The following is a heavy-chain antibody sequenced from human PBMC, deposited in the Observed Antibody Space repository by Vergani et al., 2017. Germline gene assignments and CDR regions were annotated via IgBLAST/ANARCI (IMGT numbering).Heavy chain of an antibody. Sequence: QVQLQESGPGLVKPSQTLSLTCTVSGGSISSGDYYCSWIRQPPGKGLEWIGYIYYSGSTYYNPSLKSRVTISVDTSKNQFSLKLSSVTAADTAVYYCASAGRWSQGYFDYWGQGTLVTVSS. CDR1: GGSISSGDYY. V-gene: IGHV4-30-4*08. CDR2: IYYSGST. D-gene: IGHD3-10*01. J-gene: IGHJ4*02. CDR3: ASAGRWSQGYFDY.